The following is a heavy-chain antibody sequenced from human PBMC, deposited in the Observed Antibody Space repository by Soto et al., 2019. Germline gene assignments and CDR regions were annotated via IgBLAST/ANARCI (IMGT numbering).Heavy chain of an antibody. D-gene: IGHD3-3*01. CDR2: IWYDGSHR. CDR1: GFTFSTSG. V-gene: IGHV3-33*01. Sequence: QVHLVESGGGVVQPGRSLRLSCAASGFTFSTSGFHWVRQAPGKGLEWVALIWYDGSHRYYADSVKGRFTISRDNSKNMLHLQMDSLRVEDTAVYYGARYPSGGFVQIPISGVVPPDFHYYGMDVWGQGTTVTVSS. J-gene: IGHJ6*02. CDR3: ARYPSGGFVQIPISGVVPPDFHYYGMDV.